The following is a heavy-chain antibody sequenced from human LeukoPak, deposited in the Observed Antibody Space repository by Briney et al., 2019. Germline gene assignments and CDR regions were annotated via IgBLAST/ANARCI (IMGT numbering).Heavy chain of an antibody. CDR1: GYTFTSYA. CDR2: INACNGNT. V-gene: IGHV1-3*01. D-gene: IGHD3-10*01. J-gene: IGHJ5*02. CDR3: AGVLLWFGESNWFDP. Sequence: ASVKVSCKASGYTFTSYAMHWVRQAPGQRLEWMGLINACNGNTKYSQKFQGRVTITRDTSASTAYMELSSLRSEDTAVYYCAGVLLWFGESNWFDPWGQGTLVTVSS.